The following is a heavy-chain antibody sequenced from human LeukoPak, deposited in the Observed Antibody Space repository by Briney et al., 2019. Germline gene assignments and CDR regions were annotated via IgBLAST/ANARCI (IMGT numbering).Heavy chain of an antibody. D-gene: IGHD4-11*01. Sequence: GGSLRLSCAASGFTFSSYAMHWVRQAPGKGLEWVAVISYDGSNKYYADSVKGRFTISRDNSKNTLYLQMNSLRAEDTAVYYCARDKTTLDYWGQGTLVTVSS. CDR3: ARDKTTLDY. V-gene: IGHV3-30*04. CDR2: ISYDGSNK. CDR1: GFTFSSYA. J-gene: IGHJ4*02.